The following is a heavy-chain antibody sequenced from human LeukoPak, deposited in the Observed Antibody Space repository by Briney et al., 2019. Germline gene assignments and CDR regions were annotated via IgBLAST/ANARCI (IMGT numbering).Heavy chain of an antibody. J-gene: IGHJ6*03. CDR2: INPSGST. V-gene: IGHV4-34*01. Sequence: SETLSLTCAVYGGSFSGYHWTWIRQSPGKGLEWIGDINPSGSTYYNPSLKSRLTISVDTSKNQFPLKLRSVTAADTAVYYCARGRHDITMIVVVMTSVSYYLDVRGKGTTVTVS. CDR3: ARGRHDITMIVVVMTSVSYYLDV. D-gene: IGHD3-22*01. CDR1: GGSFSGYH.